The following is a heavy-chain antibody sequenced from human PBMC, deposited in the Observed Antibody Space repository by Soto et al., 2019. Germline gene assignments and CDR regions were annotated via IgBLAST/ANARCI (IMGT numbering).Heavy chain of an antibody. Sequence: QVQLVQSGAEVKKPGASVKVSCKASGYTFTSYGISWVRQASGQGLEWMGWISAYNGNTKYAQKLQGRVTMTTDTSTSTAYMELMSLRSDDTAVYYCARDEAYKWNDGGWFDPWGQGTRVTVSS. CDR3: ARDEAYKWNDGGWFDP. J-gene: IGHJ5*02. D-gene: IGHD1-1*01. V-gene: IGHV1-18*01. CDR1: GYTFTSYG. CDR2: ISAYNGNT.